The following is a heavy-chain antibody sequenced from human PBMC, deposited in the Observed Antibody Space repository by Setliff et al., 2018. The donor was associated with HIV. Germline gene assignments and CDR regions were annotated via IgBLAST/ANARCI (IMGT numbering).Heavy chain of an antibody. Sequence: LSLTCTVSGGSISSGSYYWSWIRQPAGKGLEWIGRMYTSGSTFYNPSLKSRVTISVDTSKNQFSLKLSSVTAADTAVYYCARERKPWYYYDSSGYYFYRYFDLWGRGTLVTVSS. V-gene: IGHV4-61*02. J-gene: IGHJ2*01. CDR2: MYTSGST. D-gene: IGHD3-22*01. CDR1: GGSISSGSYY. CDR3: ARERKPWYYYDSSGYYFYRYFDL.